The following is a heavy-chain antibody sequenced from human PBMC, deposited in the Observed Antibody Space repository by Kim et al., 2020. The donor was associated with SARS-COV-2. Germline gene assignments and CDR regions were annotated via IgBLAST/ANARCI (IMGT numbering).Heavy chain of an antibody. CDR3: ARDARYCSSTSCYTGFPDY. J-gene: IGHJ4*02. CDR1: GGSISSYY. V-gene: IGHV4-59*13. Sequence: SETLSLTCTVSGGSISSYYWSWIRQPPGKGLEWIGYIYYSGSTNYNPSLKSRVTISVDTSKNQFSLKLSSVTAADTAVYYCARDARYCSSTSCYTGFPDYWGQGTLVTVSS. CDR2: IYYSGST. D-gene: IGHD2-2*02.